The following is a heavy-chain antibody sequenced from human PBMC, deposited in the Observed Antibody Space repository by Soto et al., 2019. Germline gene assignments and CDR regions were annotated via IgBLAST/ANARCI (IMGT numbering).Heavy chain of an antibody. CDR2: IWYDGSNK. J-gene: IGHJ6*02. CDR1: GFTFSSYG. D-gene: IGHD1-7*01. V-gene: IGHV3-33*01. Sequence: QVQLVESGGGVVQPGRSLRLSCAASGFTFSSYGMHWVRQAPGNGLEWVAVIWYDGSNKYYADSVKGRFTISRDNSKNTLYLQMNSLRAEDTAVYYCARVLNWNYLPYYYYGMDVWGQGTTVTVSS. CDR3: ARVLNWNYLPYYYYGMDV.